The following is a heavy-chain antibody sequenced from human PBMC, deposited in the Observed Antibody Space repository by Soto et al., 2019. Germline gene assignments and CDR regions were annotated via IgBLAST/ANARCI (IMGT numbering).Heavy chain of an antibody. CDR3: AHDSNAWYGFDY. D-gene: IGHD6-19*01. CDR2: IYWDDDQ. V-gene: IGHV2-5*02. CDR1: GFSLTTSGVG. J-gene: IGHJ4*02. Sequence: QITLKESGPTLVKPTQTLTLTCTFSGFSLTTSGVGVGWIRQPPGKALEWLALIYWDDDQRYSPSLKSRLTITTDTSKNQVVLTMTNMDPVDTATYYCAHDSNAWYGFDYWGQGILVTVSS.